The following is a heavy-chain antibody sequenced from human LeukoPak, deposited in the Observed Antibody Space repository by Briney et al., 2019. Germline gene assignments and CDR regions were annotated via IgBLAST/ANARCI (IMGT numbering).Heavy chain of an antibody. D-gene: IGHD4-17*01. J-gene: IGHJ3*02. V-gene: IGHV4-61*02. Sequence: SETLSLTCTVSGGSISSGSYYWSWIRQPAGKGLEWIGRIYTSGSTNYNPSLKSRVTISVDTSKNQFSLKLSSVTAADTAVYYCARGLLIGEGRNAFDIWGQGTMVTVSS. CDR2: IYTSGST. CDR1: GGSISSGSYY. CDR3: ARGLLIGEGRNAFDI.